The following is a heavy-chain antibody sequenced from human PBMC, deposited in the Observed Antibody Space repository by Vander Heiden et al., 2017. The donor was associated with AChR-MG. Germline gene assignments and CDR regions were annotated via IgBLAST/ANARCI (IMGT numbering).Heavy chain of an antibody. J-gene: IGHJ4*02. D-gene: IGHD5-18*01. Sequence: QVQLVESGGGVVQPGRSLRLSCAASGFTFGSYGMHWGRQAPGKGLEWVAVISYDGSKKYYADSVKGRFTISRDNSKNTLYLQMNSLRAEDTAVYYCAKDRRHLDTAMVDYWGQGTLVTVSS. CDR3: AKDRRHLDTAMVDY. CDR1: GFTFGSYG. V-gene: IGHV3-30*18. CDR2: ISYDGSKK.